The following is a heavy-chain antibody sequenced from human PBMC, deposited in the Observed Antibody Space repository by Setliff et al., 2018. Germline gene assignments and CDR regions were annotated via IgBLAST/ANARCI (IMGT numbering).Heavy chain of an antibody. CDR1: GFSFSNTK. V-gene: IGHV3-15*01. Sequence: GGSLRLSCLASGFSFSNTKMSWIRQAPGKGLEWVGRIKSTADGGTIEYSAAVNGRFTVSRDDSTNTLFLQMNSLKAEDTALYYCSTEESRGDSGNYIRLDYWGPGTLVTVSS. D-gene: IGHD3-10*01. CDR2: IKSTADGGTI. J-gene: IGHJ4*02. CDR3: STEESRGDSGNYIRLDY.